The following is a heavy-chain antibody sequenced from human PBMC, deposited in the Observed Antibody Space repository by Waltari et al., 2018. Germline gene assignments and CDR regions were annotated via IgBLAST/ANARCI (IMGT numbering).Heavy chain of an antibody. V-gene: IGHV1-18*01. CDR2: ISTYSGDS. CDR1: GYAFNNYV. Sequence: QVQLVQSGAEVKKPGASVQVACKASGYAFNNYVTSLVRQARGQGLEWMAWISTYSGDSNYAHKIQGRVTLTTDTSTSTVYLELRSLRSDDTGVYYCARDRRISLSQSTNYFDYWGQGTLVTVAS. CDR3: ARDRRISLSQSTNYFDY. J-gene: IGHJ4*02.